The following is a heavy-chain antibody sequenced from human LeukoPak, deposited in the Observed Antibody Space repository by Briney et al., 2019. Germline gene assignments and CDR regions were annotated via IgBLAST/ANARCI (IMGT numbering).Heavy chain of an antibody. Sequence: ASVKVSCKASGYTFTAFHMHWVRRAPGQGLEWMGWINPNTGATNYPQKFQGRVTMTGDTSISTAYIELSSLRSDDTAVYYCARGEVDSSGWDCFHFWGQGALVTVSS. CDR1: GYTFTAFH. CDR3: ARGEVDSSGWDCFHF. CDR2: INPNTGAT. J-gene: IGHJ4*02. D-gene: IGHD6-19*01. V-gene: IGHV1-2*02.